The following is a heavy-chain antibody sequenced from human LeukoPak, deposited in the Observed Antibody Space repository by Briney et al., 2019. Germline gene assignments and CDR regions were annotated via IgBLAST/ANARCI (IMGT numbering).Heavy chain of an antibody. D-gene: IGHD2-15*01. CDR2: ISSRSSNI. J-gene: IGHJ6*03. CDR1: GFTFSYYS. V-gene: IGHV3-21*01. CDR3: ARDQGFHFQHMDV. Sequence: PGGTLRLSCAASGFTFSYYSMNWVRQTPGKGLEWVSSISSRSSNIDYADSVKGRLTISRDDAKNSLYLQMNSLRVEDTAVYYCARDQGFHFQHMDVWGKGTTVSVSS.